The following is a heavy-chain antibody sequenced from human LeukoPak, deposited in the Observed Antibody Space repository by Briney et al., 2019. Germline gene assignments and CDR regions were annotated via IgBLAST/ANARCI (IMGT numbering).Heavy chain of an antibody. D-gene: IGHD3-16*01. V-gene: IGHV3-7*01. CDR2: IKQDGSEK. J-gene: IGHJ6*03. CDR1: GFTFSSYW. CDR3: ARDGGRGRREEYYYYMDV. Sequence: GGSLRLSCAASGFTFSSYWMSWVRQAPGKGLEWVANIKQDGSEKYYVDSVKGRFTISRDNAKNSLYLQMNSLRAEDTAVYYCARDGGRGRREEYYYYMDVWGKGTTVTVSS.